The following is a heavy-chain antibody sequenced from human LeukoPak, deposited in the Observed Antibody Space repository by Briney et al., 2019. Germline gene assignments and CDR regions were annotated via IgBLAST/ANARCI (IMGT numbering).Heavy chain of an antibody. Sequence: HPGGSLRLSCAASGFTLSSYAMSWVRQAPGKGLEWVSAISGGGVNTYYADSVKGRFTISRDNSKNTLYLQMNSLRAEDTAVYYCARAVDTAMAPWGQGTLVTVSS. J-gene: IGHJ5*02. CDR2: ISGGGVNT. V-gene: IGHV3-23*01. D-gene: IGHD5-18*01. CDR1: GFTLSSYA. CDR3: ARAVDTAMAP.